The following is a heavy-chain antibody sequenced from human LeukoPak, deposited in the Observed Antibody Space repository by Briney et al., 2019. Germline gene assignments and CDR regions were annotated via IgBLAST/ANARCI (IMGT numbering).Heavy chain of an antibody. J-gene: IGHJ4*02. CDR3: AKDRGYDFWSGYLY. D-gene: IGHD3-3*01. Sequence: GGSLRLSCAASGFTFSSYGMHWVRQAPGKGLEWVAFIRYDGSNKYYADSVKGRFTISRDNSKNTLYLQMNSLRAEDTAVYYCAKDRGYDFWSGYLYWGQGTLVTVSS. CDR1: GFTFSSYG. CDR2: IRYDGSNK. V-gene: IGHV3-30*02.